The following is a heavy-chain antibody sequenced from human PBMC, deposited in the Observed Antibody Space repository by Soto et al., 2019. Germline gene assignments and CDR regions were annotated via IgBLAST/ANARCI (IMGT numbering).Heavy chain of an antibody. V-gene: IGHV3-33*01. Sequence: GRSLRLSCAASGFTFSSYGMHWVRQAPGKGLEWVAVIWYDGSNKYYADSVKGRFTISRDNSKNTLYLQMNSLRAEDTAVYYCARDTSTVTTVEYFQHWGQGTLVTVSS. D-gene: IGHD4-17*01. CDR1: GFTFSSYG. J-gene: IGHJ1*01. CDR3: ARDTSTVTTVEYFQH. CDR2: IWYDGSNK.